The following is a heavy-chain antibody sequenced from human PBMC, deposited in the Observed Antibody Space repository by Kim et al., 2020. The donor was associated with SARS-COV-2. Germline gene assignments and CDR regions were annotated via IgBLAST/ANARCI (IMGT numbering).Heavy chain of an antibody. J-gene: IGHJ6*02. CDR3: ASGAIRDSSSWYRSPYYYYGMDV. D-gene: IGHD6-13*01. CDR2: ISSSSSYI. Sequence: GWSLRLSCAASGFTFSSYSMNWVRQAPGKGLEWVSSISSSSSYIYYADSVKGRFTISRDNAKNSLYLQMNSLRAEDTAVYYCASGAIRDSSSWYRSPYYYYGMDVWGQGTTVTVSS. V-gene: IGHV3-21*01. CDR1: GFTFSSYS.